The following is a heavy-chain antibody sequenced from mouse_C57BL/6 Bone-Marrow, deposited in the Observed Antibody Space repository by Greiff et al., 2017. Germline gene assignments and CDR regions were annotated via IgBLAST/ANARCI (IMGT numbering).Heavy chain of an antibody. D-gene: IGHD4-1*01. CDR1: GFTFSNSW. J-gene: IGHJ2*01. CDR3: RAGTYYFDY. Sequence: EVMLVESGGGLVQPGGSMKLSCVASGFTFSNSWMNWVRQSPEKGLELVAQIRLKSDNYATHYAESVQGRFTISSYDSKSSVYLQMNNLRAEDTGIYYCRAGTYYFDYWGQGTTLTVSS. V-gene: IGHV6-3*01. CDR2: IRLKSDNYAT.